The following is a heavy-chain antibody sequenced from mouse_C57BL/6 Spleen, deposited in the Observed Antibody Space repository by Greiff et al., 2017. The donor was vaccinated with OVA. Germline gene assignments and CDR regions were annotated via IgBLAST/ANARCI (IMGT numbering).Heavy chain of an antibody. D-gene: IGHD1-1*01. V-gene: IGHV1-64*01. CDR1: GYTFTSYW. Sequence: QVQLQQPGAELVKPGASVTLSCKASGYTFTSYWMHWVKQRPGQGLEWLGMLHPNSGSTNYNEKFKSKATLTVDKSSSTAYMQLSSLTSEDSAVYYCARYYYGSSDYWGQGTTLTVSS. CDR2: LHPNSGST. CDR3: ARYYYGSSDY. J-gene: IGHJ2*01.